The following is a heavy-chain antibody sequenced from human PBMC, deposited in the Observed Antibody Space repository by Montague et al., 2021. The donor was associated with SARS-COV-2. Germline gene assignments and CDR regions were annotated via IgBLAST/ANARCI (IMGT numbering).Heavy chain of an antibody. CDR1: GGSISSGSYY. CDR3: ARASLHLTGYYNDYFDY. CDR2: IYTSGST. D-gene: IGHD3-9*01. J-gene: IGHJ4*02. Sequence: TLSLTCTVSGGSISSGSYYWNWIRQPAGKGLEWIGRIYTSGSTNYXPSLKSRVTISVDTSKNQFSLKLSSVTAADTAVYYCARASLHLTGYYNDYFDYWGQGTLVTVSS. V-gene: IGHV4-61*02.